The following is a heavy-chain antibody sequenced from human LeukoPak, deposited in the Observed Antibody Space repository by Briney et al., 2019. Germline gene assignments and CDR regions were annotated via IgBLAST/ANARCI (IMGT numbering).Heavy chain of an antibody. D-gene: IGHD3-10*01. CDR3: AKDEWFGVPPVIDY. CDR1: GFTFSSCG. J-gene: IGHJ4*02. V-gene: IGHV3-30*18. Sequence: GGSLRLSCAASGFTFSSCGMHWVRQAPGKGLEWVAVISYDGSNKYYADSVKGRFTISRDNSKNTLYLQMNSLRAEDTAVYYCAKDEWFGVPPVIDYWGQGTLVTAPS. CDR2: ISYDGSNK.